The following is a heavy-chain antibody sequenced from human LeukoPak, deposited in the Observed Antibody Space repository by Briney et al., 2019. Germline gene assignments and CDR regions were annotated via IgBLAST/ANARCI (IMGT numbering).Heavy chain of an antibody. D-gene: IGHD3-22*01. CDR3: ARGNYYDTTDFY. V-gene: IGHV3-66*01. Sequence: PGGSLRLSCAASGFTVSSNYMSWVRQAPGKGLEWVSVIYSGGSTYYADSVKGRFTISRDNAKNSLYLQMNSLRAEDTAVYYCARGNYYDTTDFYWGQGTLVTVSS. J-gene: IGHJ4*02. CDR1: GFTVSSNY. CDR2: IYSGGST.